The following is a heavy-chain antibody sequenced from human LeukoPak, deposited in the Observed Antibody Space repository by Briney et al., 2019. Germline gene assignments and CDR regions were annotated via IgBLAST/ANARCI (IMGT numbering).Heavy chain of an antibody. CDR2: IWYDGSNK. Sequence: PGGSLRLSCAASGFTFSSYGMHWVRQAPGKGLEWVAVIWYDGSNKYYADSVKGRFTISRDNSKNTLYLQMNSLRAEDTAVYYRALGYCSSTSCYFDYYGMDVWGQGTTVTVSS. D-gene: IGHD2-2*01. J-gene: IGHJ6*02. CDR3: ALGYCSSTSCYFDYYGMDV. V-gene: IGHV3-33*01. CDR1: GFTFSSYG.